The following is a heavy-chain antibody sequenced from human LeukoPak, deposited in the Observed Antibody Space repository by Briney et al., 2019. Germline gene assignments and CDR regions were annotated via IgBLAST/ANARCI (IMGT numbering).Heavy chain of an antibody. CDR3: ARERTGDLGEETLFGGAPFDY. V-gene: IGHV3-48*03. D-gene: IGHD3-16*01. J-gene: IGHJ4*02. CDR1: GFSFSNYE. CDR2: ICSGAI. Sequence: GRSLRLSCVGSGFSFSNYEMNWVRQAPGKGLEWLSGICSGAIYYADSVKGRFTISRDDARKSVFLQMSSLRADDTAVYYCARERTGDLGEETLFGGAPFDYWGQGTLVTASS.